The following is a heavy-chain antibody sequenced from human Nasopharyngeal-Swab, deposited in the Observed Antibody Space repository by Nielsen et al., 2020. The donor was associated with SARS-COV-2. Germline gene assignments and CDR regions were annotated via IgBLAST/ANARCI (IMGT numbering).Heavy chain of an antibody. CDR3: ARGETRRDGYKNLYYYYYGMDV. CDR2: ISYDGSNK. D-gene: IGHD5-24*01. V-gene: IGHV3-30*03. CDR1: GFTFSDYY. Sequence: GGSLRLSCAASGFTFSDYYMSWIRQAPGKGLEWVAVISYDGSNKYYADSVKGRFTISRDNSKNTLYLQMNSLRAEDTAVYYCARGETRRDGYKNLYYYYYGMDVWGQGTTVTVSS. J-gene: IGHJ6*02.